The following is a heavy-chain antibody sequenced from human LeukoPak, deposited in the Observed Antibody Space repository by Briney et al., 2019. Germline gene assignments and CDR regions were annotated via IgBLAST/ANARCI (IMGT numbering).Heavy chain of an antibody. CDR1: GGTFSSYA. D-gene: IGHD4-17*01. V-gene: IGHV1-69*04. Sequence: SVKVSCKASGGTFSSYAISWVRQAPGQGLEWMGRIIPILGIANYAQKLRGRVTMTTDTSTGTAYMDLRSLRSDDTALYYCARTVTTSSYYFDYWGQGTLVTVSS. J-gene: IGHJ4*02. CDR2: IIPILGIA. CDR3: ARTVTTSSYYFDY.